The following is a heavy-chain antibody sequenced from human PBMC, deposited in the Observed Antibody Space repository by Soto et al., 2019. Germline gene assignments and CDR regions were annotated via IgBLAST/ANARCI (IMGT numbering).Heavy chain of an antibody. J-gene: IGHJ4*02. CDR3: ARVGDSSGPNYFDY. CDR1: GFTFSDYY. CDR2: ISSSSSYT. V-gene: IGHV3-11*06. Sequence: QVQLVESGGGSVKPGGSLRLSCAASGFTFSDYYMSWIRQAPGKGLEWVSYISSSSSYTNYADSVKGRFTISRDNAKNSLYLQMNSLRAEDTAVYYCARVGDSSGPNYFDYWGQGTLVTVSS. D-gene: IGHD3-22*01.